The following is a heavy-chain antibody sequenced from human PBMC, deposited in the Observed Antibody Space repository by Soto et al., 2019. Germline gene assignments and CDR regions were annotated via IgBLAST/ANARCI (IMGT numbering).Heavy chain of an antibody. Sequence: GGSLRLSCAASGFTFSSYGMHWVRQAPGKGLEWVAVIWYDGSNKYYTESLKGRFTISRDNSKNTLYLQMNSLRAEDTAVYYCARDLGDFWSGYYFRFDYWGQGTLVTVSS. J-gene: IGHJ4*02. D-gene: IGHD3-3*01. V-gene: IGHV3-33*01. CDR1: GFTFSSYG. CDR3: ARDLGDFWSGYYFRFDY. CDR2: IWYDGSNK.